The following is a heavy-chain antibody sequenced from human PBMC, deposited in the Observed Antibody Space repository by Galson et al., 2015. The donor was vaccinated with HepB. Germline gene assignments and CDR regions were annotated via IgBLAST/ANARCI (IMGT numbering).Heavy chain of an antibody. CDR1: GYSFNTYW. CDR2: IYPGDSDI. CDR3: ATGGSGCYGVFDY. Sequence: QSGAEVKKPGESLKISCKGSGYSFNTYWIGWVRQMPGKGLEWMGIIYPGDSDIRYSPSFQGQVTMSASKSINTAYLRWSSLKASDTAIYYCATGGSGCYGVFDYWGQGTLVTVSS. J-gene: IGHJ4*02. D-gene: IGHD6-19*01. V-gene: IGHV5-51*01.